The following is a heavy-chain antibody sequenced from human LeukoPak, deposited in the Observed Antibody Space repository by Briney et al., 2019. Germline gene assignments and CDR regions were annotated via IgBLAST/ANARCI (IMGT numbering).Heavy chain of an antibody. D-gene: IGHD6-19*01. Sequence: GGSLRLSCAASGFTFSSSAMSWVRQVPGKGLEWVSGISASGGSTSYADSVRGRFTISRDNSKNTLYLQMNSLRAEDTAVYYCAKDQWLGAFDIWGQGTMVTVSS. CDR3: AKDQWLGAFDI. CDR2: ISASGGST. CDR1: GFTFSSSA. V-gene: IGHV3-23*01. J-gene: IGHJ3*02.